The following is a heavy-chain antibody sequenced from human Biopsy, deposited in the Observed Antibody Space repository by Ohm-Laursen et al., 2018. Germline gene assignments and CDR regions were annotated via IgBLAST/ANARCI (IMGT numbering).Heavy chain of an antibody. CDR2: INHSGHT. D-gene: IGHD2-15*01. Sequence: SDTLSLTCTVSSASINLYYWGWIRQSPGKGLEWIGYINHSGHTNYNPSLKSRLTISVDTSKNQFSLNLSSVTAADTAVYYCARRGSGGRSFDHWGQGTLVTVSS. J-gene: IGHJ4*02. CDR1: SASINLYY. V-gene: IGHV4-59*08. CDR3: ARRGSGGRSFDH.